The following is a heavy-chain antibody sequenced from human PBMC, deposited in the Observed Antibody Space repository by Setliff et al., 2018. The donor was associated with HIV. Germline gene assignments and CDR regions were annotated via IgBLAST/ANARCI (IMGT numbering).Heavy chain of an antibody. CDR1: GGSISSYY. CDR2: IYYSGSI. J-gene: IGHJ6*02. D-gene: IGHD3-10*01. Sequence: SETLSLTCTVSGGSISSYYWSWIRQPPGKGLEWIGSIYYSGSINYNPSLESRVTISVDTSKNKYSLKLKSVTTADTAVYYCARDRGRGSGSPTRKYYYYGMDVWGQGTTVTVSS. CDR3: ARDRGRGSGSPTRKYYYYGMDV. V-gene: IGHV4-59*01.